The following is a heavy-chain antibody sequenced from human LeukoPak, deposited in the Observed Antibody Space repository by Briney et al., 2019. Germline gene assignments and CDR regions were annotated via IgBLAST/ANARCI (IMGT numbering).Heavy chain of an antibody. CDR2: ISAYNGNT. CDR3: ARGGDDYDYVWGSYRYGGNWFDP. D-gene: IGHD3-16*02. Sequence: ASVKVSCKASGYTFTSYGISWVRQAPGQGLEWMGWISAYNGNTNYAQKLQGRVTMTTDTSTSTAYMELRSLRSDDTAVYYCARGGDDYDYVWGSYRYGGNWFDPWGQGTLVTVSS. V-gene: IGHV1-18*01. J-gene: IGHJ5*02. CDR1: GYTFTSYG.